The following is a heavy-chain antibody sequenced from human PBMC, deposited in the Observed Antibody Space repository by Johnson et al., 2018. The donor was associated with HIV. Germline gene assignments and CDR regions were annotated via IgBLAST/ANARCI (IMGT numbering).Heavy chain of an antibody. V-gene: IGHV3-66*01. J-gene: IGHJ3*02. CDR1: GFTVSSNY. CDR2: IFSGGTT. CDR3: AILSIADAFDI. Sequence: VQLVESGGGLVKPGGSLRLSCAASGFTVSSNYMSWVRQAPGKGLEWVSVIFSGGTTYYADSVNGRFTISRDNSKNTLYLQMNSLRAEDTAVYYCAILSIADAFDIWGQGTMVTVSS. D-gene: IGHD6-6*01.